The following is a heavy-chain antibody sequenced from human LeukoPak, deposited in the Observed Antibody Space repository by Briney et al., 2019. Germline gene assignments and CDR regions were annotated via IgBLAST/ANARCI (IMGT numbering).Heavy chain of an antibody. CDR2: ISGSGGST. Sequence: PGGSLRLSCAASGFIVSSNYMSWVRQAPGKGLEWVSAISGSGGSTYYADSVKGRFTISRDNSKTTLYLQMNSLRAEDTAVYYCAKVGYYDSSEGQFDYWGQGTLVTVSS. D-gene: IGHD3-22*01. J-gene: IGHJ4*02. CDR1: GFIVSSNY. CDR3: AKVGYYDSSEGQFDY. V-gene: IGHV3-23*01.